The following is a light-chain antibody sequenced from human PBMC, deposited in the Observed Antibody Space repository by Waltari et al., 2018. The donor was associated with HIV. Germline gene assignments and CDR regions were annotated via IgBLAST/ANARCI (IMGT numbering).Light chain of an antibody. CDR2: SNS. CDR3: QSYDNGLSTWV. V-gene: IGLV1-40*01. J-gene: IGLJ3*02. Sequence: QSVLTPPPSVSGAPGQRVTISCSGRSSNLGAGYDVHWYQLLPGRAPKVVISSNSNRPSGVPGRFSGSKSGTSASLAITGLQAEDEGDYYCQSYDNGLSTWVFGGGTKLTVL. CDR1: SSNLGAGYD.